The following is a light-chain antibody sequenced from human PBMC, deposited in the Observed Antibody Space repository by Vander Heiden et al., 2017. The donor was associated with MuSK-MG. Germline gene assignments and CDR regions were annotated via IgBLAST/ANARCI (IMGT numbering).Light chain of an antibody. CDR3: QQYYSTPFT. CDR1: QSVLYSSNNKNY. V-gene: IGKV4-1*01. CDR2: WAS. J-gene: IGKJ3*01. Sequence: DIVMTQSPDSLAVSLGERATINCKSSQSVLYSSNNKNYLAWYQQKPGQPPKLLIYWASTREFGFPDRFSGSGSGTDFTLTISSLQAEDVAVYYCQQYYSTPFTFGPGTKVDIK.